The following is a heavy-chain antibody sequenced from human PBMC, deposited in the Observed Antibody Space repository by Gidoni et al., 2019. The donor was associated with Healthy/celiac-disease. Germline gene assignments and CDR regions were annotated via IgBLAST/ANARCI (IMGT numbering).Heavy chain of an antibody. CDR1: GGSFSGYY. V-gene: IGHV4-34*01. D-gene: IGHD6-13*01. CDR2: INHSGST. Sequence: QVQLQQWGAGLLKPSETLSLTCAVYGGSFSGYYWSWIRQPPGKGLEWIGEINHSGSTNYNPSLKSRVTISVDTSKNQFSLKLSSVTAADTAVYYCARAGLSRFSSTTITYYFGMDVWGQGTTVTVSS. J-gene: IGHJ6*02. CDR3: ARAGLSRFSSTTITYYFGMDV.